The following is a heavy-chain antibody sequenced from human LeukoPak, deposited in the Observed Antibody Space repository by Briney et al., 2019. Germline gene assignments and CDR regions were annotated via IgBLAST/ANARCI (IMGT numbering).Heavy chain of an antibody. V-gene: IGHV3-21*01. CDR3: ARDPLRYLRVGHYDY. CDR1: GFTFSNSA. J-gene: IGHJ4*02. Sequence: GGSLRLSCAASGFTFSNSAMNWVRQVPGKGLEWASSIDYDSSHIYYAASVRGRFTISRDNARNSVYLQMNGLRVEDTAVYYCARDPLRYLRVGHYDYWGQGTLVAVSS. D-gene: IGHD3-9*01. CDR2: IDYDSSHI.